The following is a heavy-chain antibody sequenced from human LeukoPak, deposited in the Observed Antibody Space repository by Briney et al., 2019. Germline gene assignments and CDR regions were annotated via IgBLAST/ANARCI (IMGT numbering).Heavy chain of an antibody. J-gene: IGHJ5*02. Sequence: SQTLSLTCTVSGGSISSGGYYWSWIRQHPGKGLEWIGYIYYSGSTYYNPSLKSRVTISVDTSKNQFSLKLSSVTAADTAVYYCARDHATVTRGWFDPWGQGILVTVSS. V-gene: IGHV4-31*03. CDR1: GGSISSGGYY. CDR3: ARDHATVTRGWFDP. D-gene: IGHD4-17*01. CDR2: IYYSGST.